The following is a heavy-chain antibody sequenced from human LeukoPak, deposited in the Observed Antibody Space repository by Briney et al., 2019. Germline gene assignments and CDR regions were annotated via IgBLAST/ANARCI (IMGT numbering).Heavy chain of an antibody. D-gene: IGHD3-22*01. J-gene: IGHJ4*02. V-gene: IGHV4-61*01. CDR3: AGSYDSSGYYYY. Sequence: SETLSLTCTVSGGSVSSGSYYWSWIRQPPGKGLEWIGYIYYGGSTNYNPSLKSRVTISVDTSKNQFSLKLSSVTAADTAVYYCAGSYDSSGYYYYWGQGTLVTVSS. CDR2: IYYGGST. CDR1: GGSVSSGSYY.